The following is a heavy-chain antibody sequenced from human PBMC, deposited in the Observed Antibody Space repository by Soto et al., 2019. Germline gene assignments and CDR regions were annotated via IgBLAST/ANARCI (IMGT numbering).Heavy chain of an antibody. V-gene: IGHV3-64*01. CDR2: ISSNGGST. Sequence: EVQLVESGGGLVQPGGSLRLSCAASGFTFSIYAMHWVRQAPGKGLEYVSAISSNGGSTYYANSVKGRFTISRDNSKNTLYLQMGSLRAEDMAVYYYARGDYDFWSGYPYYMDVWGKGTTVTVSS. J-gene: IGHJ6*03. CDR1: GFTFSIYA. CDR3: ARGDYDFWSGYPYYMDV. D-gene: IGHD3-3*01.